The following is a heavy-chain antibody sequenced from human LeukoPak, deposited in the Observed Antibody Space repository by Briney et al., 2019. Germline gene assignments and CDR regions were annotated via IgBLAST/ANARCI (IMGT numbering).Heavy chain of an antibody. J-gene: IGHJ6*02. CDR3: ARHSPYSCGFFANYYYYYGMDV. V-gene: IGHV3-7*01. CDR1: GFTFSSYW. Sequence: GGSLRLSCAASGFTFSSYWMSWVRQAPGKGLEWVANIKQDGSEKYYVDSVKGRFTISRDNAKNSLYLQMNSLRAEDTAVYYCARHSPYSCGFFANYYYYYGMDVWGQGTTVTVSS. D-gene: IGHD5-18*01. CDR2: IKQDGSEK.